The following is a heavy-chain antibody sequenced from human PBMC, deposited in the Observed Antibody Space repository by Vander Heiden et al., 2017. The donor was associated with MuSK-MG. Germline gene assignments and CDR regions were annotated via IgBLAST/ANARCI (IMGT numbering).Heavy chain of an antibody. CDR3: ARDNREGYNYRRYYYYYGMDV. V-gene: IGHV4-34*01. CDR2: INHSGST. CDR1: GGSFSGYY. D-gene: IGHD5-12*01. J-gene: IGHJ6*02. Sequence: QVQLQQWGAGLLKPSETLSLTCAVSGGSFSGYYWSRIRQPPGKGLEWIGEINHSGSTNYNPSLKSRVTRAGDTAKNQFSLKLSSVNAADTAVYYWARDNREGYNYRRYYYYYGMDVWGQ.